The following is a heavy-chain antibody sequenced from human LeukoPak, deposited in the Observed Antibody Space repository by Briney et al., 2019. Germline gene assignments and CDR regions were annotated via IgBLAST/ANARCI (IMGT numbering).Heavy chain of an antibody. CDR3: AGRGIGAQEYYFDY. Sequence: ASVKVSCKASGYTFTGYYMHWVRQAPGQGLEWMGRINPNSGGTDYAQKFQGRVTMTRDTSISTAYMELSRLRSDDTAVYYCAGRGIGAQEYYFDYWGQGTLVTVSS. J-gene: IGHJ4*02. D-gene: IGHD3-16*01. CDR1: GYTFTGYY. V-gene: IGHV1-2*06. CDR2: INPNSGGT.